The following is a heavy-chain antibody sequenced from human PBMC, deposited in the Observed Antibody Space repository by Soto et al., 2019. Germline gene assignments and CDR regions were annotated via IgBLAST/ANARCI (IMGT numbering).Heavy chain of an antibody. V-gene: IGHV4-59*01. Sequence: QVQLQESGPGLVKPSETLSLTCTVGSISTYYWNWIRQPPGKGLEWIGYIYYMGRTNYNPSLKSRVTMSIDTSKNQFSLKLSSVTAAHTAVYYCARDPVGVTHFDYWGQGALVTVSS. CDR2: IYYMGRT. D-gene: IGHD1-26*01. CDR1: SISTYY. CDR3: ARDPVGVTHFDY. J-gene: IGHJ4*02.